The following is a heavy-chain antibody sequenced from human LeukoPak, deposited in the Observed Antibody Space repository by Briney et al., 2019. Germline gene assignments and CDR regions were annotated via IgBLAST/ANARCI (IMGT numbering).Heavy chain of an antibody. CDR3: ARSVQGVAAAAYGSYFDL. J-gene: IGHJ2*01. D-gene: IGHD6-13*01. Sequence: GGSLRLSCAASGFTFSSYEMNWVRQAPGKGLEWVSYISGSGSAIYYANSVKGRFTISRDNAKNSLYLQMNGLRAEDTAVYYCARSVQGVAAAAYGSYFDLWGRGTLVTVPS. CDR2: ISGSGSAI. V-gene: IGHV3-48*03. CDR1: GFTFSSYE.